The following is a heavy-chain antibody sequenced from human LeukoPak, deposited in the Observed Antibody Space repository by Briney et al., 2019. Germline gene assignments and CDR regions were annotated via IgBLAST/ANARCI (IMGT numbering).Heavy chain of an antibody. J-gene: IGHJ5*02. CDR3: ASTYYDILTGPGGFDP. CDR2: ISSSGSTI. CDR1: GFTFIDYY. V-gene: IGHV3-11*01. Sequence: GGSLRLSCAASGFTFIDYYMSWIRQAPGKGLEWVSYISSSGSTIYYADSAKGRFTISRDNAKNSLYLQMNSLRAEDTAVYYCASTYYDILTGPGGFDPWGQGTLVTVSS. D-gene: IGHD3-9*01.